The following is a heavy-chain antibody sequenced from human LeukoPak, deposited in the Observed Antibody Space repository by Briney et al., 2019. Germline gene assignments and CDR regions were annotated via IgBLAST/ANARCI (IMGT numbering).Heavy chain of an antibody. Sequence: GESLKISXKGSGYSFTSYWIGWVRQMPGKGREWMGIIYPGDSDTRYSPSFQGQVTISADKSISAAYLQWSSLKASDTAMYYCARQPVDTAMATSYFDYWGQGTLVTVSS. CDR2: IYPGDSDT. J-gene: IGHJ4*02. V-gene: IGHV5-51*01. CDR1: GYSFTSYW. D-gene: IGHD5-18*01. CDR3: ARQPVDTAMATSYFDY.